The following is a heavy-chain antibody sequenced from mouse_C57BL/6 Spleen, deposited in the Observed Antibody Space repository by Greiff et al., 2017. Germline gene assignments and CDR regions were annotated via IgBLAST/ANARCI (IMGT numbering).Heavy chain of an antibody. CDR1: GFNIKNTY. Sequence: VQLQQSVAELVRPGASVKLSCTASGFNIKNTYMHWVKQRPEQGLEWIGRIDPANGNTKYAPKFQGKATITADTSSNTAYLQLSRLTSEDTAIYYCCRGRSTVVATEYFGGWGTGTTVTVSS. J-gene: IGHJ1*03. CDR3: CRGRSTVVATEYFGG. V-gene: IGHV14-3*01. D-gene: IGHD1-1*01. CDR2: IDPANGNT.